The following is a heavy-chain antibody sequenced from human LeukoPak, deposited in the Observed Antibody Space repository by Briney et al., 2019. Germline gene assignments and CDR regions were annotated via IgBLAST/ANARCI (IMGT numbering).Heavy chain of an antibody. CDR3: ARGGNSYGAGNWFDP. CDR1: GGTFSSYA. J-gene: IGHJ5*02. CDR2: IIPIFGTA. D-gene: IGHD5-18*01. Sequence: GASVKVSCKAPGGTFSSYAISWVRQAPGQGLEWMGGIIPIFGTANYAQKFQGRVTITADESTSTAYMELSSLRSEDTAAYYCARGGNSYGAGNWFDPWGQGTLVTVSS. V-gene: IGHV1-69*13.